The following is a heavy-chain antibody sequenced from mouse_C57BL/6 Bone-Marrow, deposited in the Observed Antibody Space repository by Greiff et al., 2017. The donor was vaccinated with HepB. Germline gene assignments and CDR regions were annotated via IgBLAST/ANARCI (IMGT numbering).Heavy chain of an antibody. Sequence: QVQLQQSGAELARPGASVKLSCKASGYTFTSYGISWVKQRTGQGLEWIGEIYPRSGNTYYNEKFKGKATLTADKSSSTAYMELRSLTSEDSAVYFCAGERGQLRPFDYWGQSTTLTVSS. J-gene: IGHJ2*01. CDR2: IYPRSGNT. CDR3: AGERGQLRPFDY. CDR1: GYTFTSYG. D-gene: IGHD3-2*02. V-gene: IGHV1-81*01.